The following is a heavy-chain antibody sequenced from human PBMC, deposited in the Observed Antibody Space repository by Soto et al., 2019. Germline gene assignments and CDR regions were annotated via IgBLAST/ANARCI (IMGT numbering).Heavy chain of an antibody. CDR3: ARDRAVSSRGSFDY. Sequence: QVQLQESGPGLVEPSGTLSLTCAVSGGSVSSTNWWSWVRQPPGKGLEWIGEIYHSGSTYYNPSLKSRVTISVDKSKNQISLRLSSVTAADTAVYFCARDRAVSSRGSFDYWGQGTLVTVSS. D-gene: IGHD6-19*01. V-gene: IGHV4-4*02. CDR2: IYHSGST. CDR1: GGSVSSTNW. J-gene: IGHJ4*02.